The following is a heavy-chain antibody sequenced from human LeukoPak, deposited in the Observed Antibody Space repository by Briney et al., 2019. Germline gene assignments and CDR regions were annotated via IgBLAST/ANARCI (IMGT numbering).Heavy chain of an antibody. J-gene: IGHJ3*02. CDR2: IWYDGSNK. Sequence: PGGSLRLSCAASGFTFSSYGMHWVRQAPGKGLEWVAVIWYDGSNKYYADSVKGRFTISRDNSKNTLYLQMNSLRAEDTAVYYCARAAGGYPRDAFDIWGQGTMVTVSS. V-gene: IGHV3-33*08. CDR3: ARAAGGYPRDAFDI. CDR1: GFTFSSYG. D-gene: IGHD3-22*01.